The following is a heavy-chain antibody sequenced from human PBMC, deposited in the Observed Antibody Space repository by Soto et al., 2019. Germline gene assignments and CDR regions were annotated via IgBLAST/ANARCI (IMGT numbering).Heavy chain of an antibody. D-gene: IGHD1-1*01. V-gene: IGHV4-61*01. J-gene: IGHJ4*02. CDR2: FYYSGST. Sequence: CGTLYLTVTVFGFSVFGGSCFWIWIRQPTGKGLEWIGYFYYSGSTKYNPSLKSRVTILGDTSKNQFSLKLNAVTAADTAVYYCAREGRMGTFDYWGQGALVTVSS. CDR1: GFSVFGGSCF. CDR3: AREGRMGTFDY.